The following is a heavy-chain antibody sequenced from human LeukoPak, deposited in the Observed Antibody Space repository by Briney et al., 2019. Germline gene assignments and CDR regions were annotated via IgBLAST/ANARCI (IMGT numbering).Heavy chain of an antibody. CDR2: ILGDGSST. V-gene: IGHV3-64*01. CDR3: ARDGTSGWHFDY. J-gene: IGHJ4*02. D-gene: IGHD6-19*01. CDR1: GFTFSNYP. Sequence: HAGGSLRLSCAASGFTFSNYPMHWVRQAPGKGLEYVSSILGDGSSTSYANSVKGRFTISRDNSRNPLYLQMGSLRAGDMAVYYCARDGTSGWHFDYWGQGTLVTVSS.